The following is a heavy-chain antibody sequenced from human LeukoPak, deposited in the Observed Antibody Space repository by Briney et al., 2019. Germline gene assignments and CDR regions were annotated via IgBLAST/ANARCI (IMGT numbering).Heavy chain of an antibody. CDR3: ASGSHYFDY. Sequence: SETLSLTCTVSGGSISSYYWSCIRQPPGKGLEWIGYIYYSGSTKYNPSLKSRVTISVDTSKNQFSLKLSSVTAADTAVYYCASGSHYFDYWGQGTLVTVSS. D-gene: IGHD1-26*01. J-gene: IGHJ4*02. V-gene: IGHV4-59*01. CDR1: GGSISSYY. CDR2: IYYSGST.